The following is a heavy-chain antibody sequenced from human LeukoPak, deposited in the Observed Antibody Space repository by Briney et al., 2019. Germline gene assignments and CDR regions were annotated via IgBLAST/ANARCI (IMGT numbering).Heavy chain of an antibody. V-gene: IGHV4-61*02. Sequence: ASQTLSLTCTVSGGSISSGSYYWSWIRQPAGKGLEWIGRIYTSGSTNYNPSLKSRVTISVDTSKNQFSLKLSSVTAADTAVYYCARDSRYGLEYDYWGQGTLVTVSS. CDR1: GGSISSGSYY. D-gene: IGHD5-18*01. J-gene: IGHJ4*02. CDR3: ARDSRYGLEYDY. CDR2: IYTSGST.